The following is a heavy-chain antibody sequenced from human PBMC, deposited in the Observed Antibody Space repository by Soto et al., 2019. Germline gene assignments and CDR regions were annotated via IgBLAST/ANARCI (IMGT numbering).Heavy chain of an antibody. V-gene: IGHV4-4*07. J-gene: IGHJ4*02. D-gene: IGHD1-1*01. Sequence: SETLSLTCSVSCGSISSYYWTWIRQPAGKGLEWIGRIYTSGTTNYNPSLESRVTMSVDTSKNQFSLRLSSVTAADTAVYYCARGRGSTGTTYYFDYWGQGTLVTVSS. CDR1: CGSISSYY. CDR2: IYTSGTT. CDR3: ARGRGSTGTTYYFDY.